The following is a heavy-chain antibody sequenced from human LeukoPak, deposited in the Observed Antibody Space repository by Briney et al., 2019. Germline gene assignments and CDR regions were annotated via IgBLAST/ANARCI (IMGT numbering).Heavy chain of an antibody. D-gene: IGHD3-22*01. CDR3: ARDILPVDGYYDSSGGTEDAFDI. Sequence: SVKVSCKASGGTFSSYAISWVRQAPGQGLEWMGGIIPIFGTANYAQKFQGRVTITADESTSTAYMELSSLRSEDTTVYYCARDILPVDGYYDSSGGTEDAFDIWGQGTMVTVSS. CDR1: GGTFSSYA. J-gene: IGHJ3*02. CDR2: IIPIFGTA. V-gene: IGHV1-69*13.